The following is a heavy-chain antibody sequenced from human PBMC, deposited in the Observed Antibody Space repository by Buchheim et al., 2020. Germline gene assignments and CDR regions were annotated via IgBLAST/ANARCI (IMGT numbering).Heavy chain of an antibody. Sequence: QVQLVQSGAEVKKPGASVKVSCKASRYNFTSYDINSVRQATGQGLEWMGWMNPNSGHTGYAQKFQGRVTMTRNTSISTAYMELSSLRSEDTAVSYCAREEWLIPYNWFDPWGQGTL. J-gene: IGHJ5*02. CDR3: AREEWLIPYNWFDP. CDR1: RYNFTSYD. D-gene: IGHD6-19*01. V-gene: IGHV1-8*01. CDR2: MNPNSGHT.